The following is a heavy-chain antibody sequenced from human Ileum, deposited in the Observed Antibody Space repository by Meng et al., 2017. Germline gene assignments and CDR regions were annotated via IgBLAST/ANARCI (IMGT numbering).Heavy chain of an antibody. D-gene: IGHD6-19*01. J-gene: IGHJ5*02. CDR1: GVSLSSSP. CDR3: AREKGSSGRAGWFDP. V-gene: IGHV3-30*01. Sequence: ACEGCVLRPGSALGLSCAASGVSLSSSPMHWVRQFPGKGLEWVAVRSPDGSQTRYVDSVKGRFTISRDNSKNTLFLQMNNLKTEDTAEYYCAREKGSSGRAGWFDPWGQGTLVTVSS. CDR2: RSPDGSQT.